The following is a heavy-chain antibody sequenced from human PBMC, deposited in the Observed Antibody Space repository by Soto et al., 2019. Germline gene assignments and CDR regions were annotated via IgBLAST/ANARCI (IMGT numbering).Heavy chain of an antibody. CDR1: GGTFSSYA. D-gene: IGHD2-15*01. J-gene: IGHJ6*02. CDR3: GAVGCSGGICYSFYYGMDV. CDR2: IIPIFGTA. V-gene: IGHV1-69*12. Sequence: QVQLVQSGAEVKKPGSSVKVSCKASGGTFSSYAISWVRQAPGQGLEWMGGIIPIFGTANYAQKFQGRVTIAADESTSTAYLELSSRRSEDTAVYYCGAVGCSGGICYSFYYGMDVWGQGTTVTVSS.